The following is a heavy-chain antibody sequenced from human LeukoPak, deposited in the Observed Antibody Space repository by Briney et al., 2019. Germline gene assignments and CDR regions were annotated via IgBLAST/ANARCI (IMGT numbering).Heavy chain of an antibody. Sequence: GGSLRLSCAASGFTFNTYSMNWVRQAPGKGLEWVSYTSSSSTYIYYADSVKGRFTISRDNAKNSLYLQMNSLRAEDSAVYSCARTTFYYDSSGSIEVSGMDVWGQGTTVTVSS. V-gene: IGHV3-21*01. CDR3: ARTTFYYDSSGSIEVSGMDV. J-gene: IGHJ6*02. CDR2: TSSSSTYI. D-gene: IGHD3-22*01. CDR1: GFTFNTYS.